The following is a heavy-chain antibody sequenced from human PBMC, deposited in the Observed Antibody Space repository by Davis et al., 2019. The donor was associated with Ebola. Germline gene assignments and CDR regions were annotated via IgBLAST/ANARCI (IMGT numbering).Heavy chain of an antibody. J-gene: IGHJ6*02. Sequence: ASVKVSCKASGYTFTSYGISWVRQAPGQGLEWLGWISAYTGNTNYAQKLQGRVTMTTDTSTSTAYMELRSLRSDDTAGYYCARCYGDYGYYYYGMDVWGQGTTVTVSS. CDR2: ISAYTGNT. V-gene: IGHV1-18*01. CDR3: ARCYGDYGYYYYGMDV. CDR1: GYTFTSYG. D-gene: IGHD4-17*01.